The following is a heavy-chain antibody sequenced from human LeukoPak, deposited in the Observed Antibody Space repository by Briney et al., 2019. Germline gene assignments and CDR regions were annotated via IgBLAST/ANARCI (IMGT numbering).Heavy chain of an antibody. V-gene: IGHV3-7*01. CDR2: IKQDGSEK. J-gene: IGHJ5*02. CDR1: GFTFSSYA. D-gene: IGHD6-19*01. CDR3: ASPRGLEA. Sequence: PGGSLRLSCAASGFTFSSYAMSWVRQAPGKGLEWVANIKQDGSEKYYVDSVKGRFTISRDNAKNSLYLQMNSLRAEDTAVYYCASPRGLEAWGQGTLVTVSS.